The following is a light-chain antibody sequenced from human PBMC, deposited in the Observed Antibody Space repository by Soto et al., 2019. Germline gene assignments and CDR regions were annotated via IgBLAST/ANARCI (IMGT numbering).Light chain of an antibody. Sequence: DIQLTQSPSSVSASVGDRVTITCRASQGVSSWLAWYQQKPGKAPKLLIYAVSSLQSGAPARFSGSGSGTDLTLANSSLQPDDVATDYCQQANGFPVTFGGGTRVEIK. J-gene: IGKJ4*01. CDR1: QGVSSW. CDR2: AVS. CDR3: QQANGFPVT. V-gene: IGKV1-12*01.